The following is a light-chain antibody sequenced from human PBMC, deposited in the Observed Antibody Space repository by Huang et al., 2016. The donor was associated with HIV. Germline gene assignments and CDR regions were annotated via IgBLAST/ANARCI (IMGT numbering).Light chain of an antibody. V-gene: IGKV1-39*01. Sequence: DIQMTQSPSSLSASVGDRVTITCRPSQSISTYLNWYQQKPGKAPKLLIYAASTLQRGVPSRFSGSGSGTDFTLTISSLQPEDVATYYCQQTYSTLTFGPGTKVDIK. CDR2: AAS. CDR1: QSISTY. CDR3: QQTYSTLT. J-gene: IGKJ3*01.